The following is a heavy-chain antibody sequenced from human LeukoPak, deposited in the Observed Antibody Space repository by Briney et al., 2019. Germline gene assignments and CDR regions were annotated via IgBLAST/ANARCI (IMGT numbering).Heavy chain of an antibody. V-gene: IGHV1-2*02. CDR3: ARDSTVTSWFDP. D-gene: IGHD4-17*01. J-gene: IGHJ5*02. Sequence: ASVKVSCKASGYTFTGNYMHWVRQAPGQGLEWMGWINPNSGGTNYAQKFQGRVTMTRDTSISTAYMELSRLRSDDTAVYYCARDSTVTSWFDPWGQGTLVTVSS. CDR1: GYTFTGNY. CDR2: INPNSGGT.